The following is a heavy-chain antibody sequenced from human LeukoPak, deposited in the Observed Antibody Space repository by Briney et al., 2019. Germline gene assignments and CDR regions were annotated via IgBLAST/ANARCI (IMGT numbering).Heavy chain of an antibody. V-gene: IGHV3-11*04. Sequence: GGSLRLSCAASGFTFSDYYMSWIRQAPGKGLEWVSYISSSGSTIYYADSVKGRFTISRDNAKNSLYLQMNSLRAEDTAVYYCARVGSYGPIDAFDIWGQGTMVTVSS. J-gene: IGHJ3*02. CDR3: ARVGSYGPIDAFDI. CDR2: ISSSGSTI. D-gene: IGHD5-18*01. CDR1: GFTFSDYY.